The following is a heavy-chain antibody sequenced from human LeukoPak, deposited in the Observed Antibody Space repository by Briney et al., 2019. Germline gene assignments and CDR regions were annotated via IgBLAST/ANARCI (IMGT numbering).Heavy chain of an antibody. CDR3: ARDFSGSYYYYMDG. D-gene: IGHD1-26*01. J-gene: IGHJ6*03. CDR1: GGSISSHY. V-gene: IGHV4-59*11. CDR2: IYYSGST. Sequence: PSETLSLTCTVSGGSISSHYWSWIRQPPGKGLEWIGYIYYSGSTNYNPSLKSRVTISVDTSKNQFSLKLSSVTAADTAVYYCARDFSGSYYYYMDGWGKGTTVSVSS.